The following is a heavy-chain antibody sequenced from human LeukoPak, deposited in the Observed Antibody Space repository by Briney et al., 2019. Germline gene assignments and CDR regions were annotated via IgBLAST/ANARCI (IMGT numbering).Heavy chain of an antibody. Sequence: GESLKIPCKISSYKSTNNCIVWLRHEPGKGRQWMGLLYPGYSDAKYSPSFQGHVTLSVDASISTAYLQLSRLRASDTAIYYCVRFALTSSLDHWGQGTLVTVSS. V-gene: IGHV5-51*01. CDR3: VRFALTSSLDH. CDR2: LYPGYSDA. D-gene: IGHD6-13*01. J-gene: IGHJ5*02. CDR1: SYKSTNNC.